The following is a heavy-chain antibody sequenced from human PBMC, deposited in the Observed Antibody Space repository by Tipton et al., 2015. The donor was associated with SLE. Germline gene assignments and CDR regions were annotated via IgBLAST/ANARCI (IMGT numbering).Heavy chain of an antibody. Sequence: GLVKPSETLSLTCTISGDSISNNNYYWGWIRQPPGKGLEWIGNIFYTGSTRYNPSLKSRVTILVDTSKNQFSLRLGSVTAADTAVYYCARVAMGSFDYWGQGILVTVSS. J-gene: IGHJ4*02. CDR2: IFYTGST. D-gene: IGHD5-18*01. CDR1: GDSISNNNYY. CDR3: ARVAMGSFDY. V-gene: IGHV4-61*05.